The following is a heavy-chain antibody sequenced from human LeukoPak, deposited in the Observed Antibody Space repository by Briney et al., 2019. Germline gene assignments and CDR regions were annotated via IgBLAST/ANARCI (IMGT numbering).Heavy chain of an antibody. CDR1: GGSISTYY. Sequence: PSETLSLTCTVSGGSISTYYWAWIRQPPGKGLEWIGYIYYTGSTNYNPSLKSRVTISVDTSKNQFSLKLSSVTAADTAVYYCARGPPYYDFWSGYYPMGAFDIWGQGTMVTVSS. D-gene: IGHD3-3*01. CDR3: ARGPPYYDFWSGYYPMGAFDI. V-gene: IGHV4-59*12. J-gene: IGHJ3*02. CDR2: IYYTGST.